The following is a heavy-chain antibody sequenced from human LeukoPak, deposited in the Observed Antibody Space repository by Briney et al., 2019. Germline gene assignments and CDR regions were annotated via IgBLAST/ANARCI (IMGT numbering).Heavy chain of an antibody. CDR3: AKFGSSGLQGY. D-gene: IGHD6-6*01. CDR2: IRNDGNNI. V-gene: IGHV3-30*02. CDR1: GFTFSSYA. J-gene: IGHJ4*02. Sequence: QPGGSLRLSCAASGFTFSSYAMSWVRQAPGKGLEWVAFIRNDGNNIRYADSVKGRFTISRDNSKNTLYLQMNSLKSEDTAVYYCAKFGSSGLQGYWGQGTLVTVSS.